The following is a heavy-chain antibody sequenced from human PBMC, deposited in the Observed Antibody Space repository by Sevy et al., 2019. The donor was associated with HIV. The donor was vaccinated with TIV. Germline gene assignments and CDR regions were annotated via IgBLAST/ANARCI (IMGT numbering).Heavy chain of an antibody. CDR1: GFTFSSYA. D-gene: IGHD1-26*01. J-gene: IGHJ4*02. Sequence: GGSLRLSCAASGFTFSSYAMSWVRQAPGKGLEWVSAISGSGGSTYYADSVKGRFTIPRDNSKNTLYLQMNSLRAEDTAVYYCAKDSGSYYLPRYYFDYWGQGTLVTVSS. V-gene: IGHV3-23*01. CDR2: ISGSGGST. CDR3: AKDSGSYYLPRYYFDY.